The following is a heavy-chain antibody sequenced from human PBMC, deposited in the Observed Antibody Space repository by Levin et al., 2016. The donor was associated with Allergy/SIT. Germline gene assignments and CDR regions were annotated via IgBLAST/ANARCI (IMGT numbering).Heavy chain of an antibody. V-gene: IGHV1-69*04. CDR2: IIPILGIA. CDR3: AGGSGSYPIGAFDI. Sequence: SVKVSCKASGGTFSSYAISWVRQAPGQGLEWMGRIIPILGIANYAQKFQGRVTITADKSTSTAYMELSSLRSEDTAVYYCAGGSGSYPIGAFDIWGQGTMVTVSS. J-gene: IGHJ3*02. D-gene: IGHD1-26*01. CDR1: GGTFSSYA.